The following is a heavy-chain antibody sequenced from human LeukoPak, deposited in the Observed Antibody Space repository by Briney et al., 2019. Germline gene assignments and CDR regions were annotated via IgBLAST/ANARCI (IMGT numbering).Heavy chain of an antibody. D-gene: IGHD3-10*01. CDR2: IKSKTDGGTT. Sequence: PGGSLRLSCAASGFTFSNAWMNWVRQAPGKGLEWVGRIKSKTDGGTTDYAAPVKGRFTISRDDSKNTLYPQMNSLKTEDTAVYYCTTALDYYGSGSYNYYWGQGTLVTVSS. CDR3: TTALDYYGSGSYNYY. V-gene: IGHV3-15*07. J-gene: IGHJ4*02. CDR1: GFTFSNAW.